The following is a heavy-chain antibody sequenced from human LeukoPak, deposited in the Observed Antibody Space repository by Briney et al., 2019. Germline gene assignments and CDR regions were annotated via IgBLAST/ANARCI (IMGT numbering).Heavy chain of an antibody. D-gene: IGHD1-26*01. V-gene: IGHV3-48*01. J-gene: IGHJ5*02. CDR1: GFTFSRHS. Sequence: GGSLRLSCVASGFTFSRHSMNWVRQAPGKGLEWVSYISSSSSIIHYADSVKGRFTTSREDAKNSLFLQMNSLRAEDTAVYYCARVPREGHDNWFDPWGQGTLVTVSS. CDR3: ARVPREGHDNWFDP. CDR2: ISSSSSII.